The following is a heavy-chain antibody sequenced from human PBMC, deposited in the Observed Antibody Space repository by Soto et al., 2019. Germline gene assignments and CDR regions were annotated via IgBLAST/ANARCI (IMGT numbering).Heavy chain of an antibody. D-gene: IGHD3-10*01. V-gene: IGHV1-69*19. Sequence: QVQLVQSGAEMKKPGSSVKVSCQSSGGTFNTYAMNWVRQAPGQGPEWMGDISPMFGAANYAPKIQGRVTITADESTGTSYMQLSSMTSEATSLYFCAREVQVHTPAFVYWGQGPLVTVSS. CDR1: GGTFNTYA. CDR3: AREVQVHTPAFVY. J-gene: IGHJ4*02. CDR2: ISPMFGAA.